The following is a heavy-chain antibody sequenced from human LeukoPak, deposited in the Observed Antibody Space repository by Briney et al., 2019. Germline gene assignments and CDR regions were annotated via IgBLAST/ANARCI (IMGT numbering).Heavy chain of an antibody. Sequence: SETLSLTCTVSGGSISSSSYYWGWIRQPPGKGLEWIGSTYYSGSTYYNPSLKSRVTISVDTSKNQFSLKLSSVTAADTAVYYCARVSKVYRGVIGNWGQGTLVTVSS. CDR2: TYYSGST. J-gene: IGHJ4*02. V-gene: IGHV4-39*01. D-gene: IGHD3-10*01. CDR3: ARVSKVYRGVIGN. CDR1: GGSISSSSYY.